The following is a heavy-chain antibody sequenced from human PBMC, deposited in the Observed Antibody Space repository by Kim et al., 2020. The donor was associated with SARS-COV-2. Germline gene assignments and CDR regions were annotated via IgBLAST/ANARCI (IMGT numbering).Heavy chain of an antibody. Sequence: ASVKVSCKASGYTFTTYAMHWVRQAPGQRLEWMGWINTLSGNTKYSQKFQDKVTITRDTSASTVYMELNSLTSEDTTVYYCARGLRVNGYYFDSWGQGTLVTVSS. V-gene: IGHV1-3*04. CDR3: ARGLRVNGYYFDS. CDR2: INTLSGNT. CDR1: GYTFTTYA. D-gene: IGHD2-8*01. J-gene: IGHJ4*02.